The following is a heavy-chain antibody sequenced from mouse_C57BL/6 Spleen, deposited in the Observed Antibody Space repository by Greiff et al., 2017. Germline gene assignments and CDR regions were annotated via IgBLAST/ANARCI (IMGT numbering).Heavy chain of an antibody. CDR3: ARYETAQAEAMDY. CDR1: GYTFTSYW. CDR2: IDPSDSYT. D-gene: IGHD3-2*02. V-gene: IGHV1-69*01. Sequence: VQLQQPGAELVMPGASVKLSCKASGYTFTSYWMHWVKQRPGQGLEWIGEIDPSDSYTNYNQKFKGKSTLTVDKSSSTAYMQLSSLTSEDSAVXYCARYETAQAEAMDYWGQGTPVTVSS. J-gene: IGHJ4*01.